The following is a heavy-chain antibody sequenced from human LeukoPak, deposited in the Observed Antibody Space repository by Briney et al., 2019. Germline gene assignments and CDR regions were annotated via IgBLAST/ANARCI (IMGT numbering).Heavy chain of an antibody. Sequence: GGSLRLSCAASGFSFSDSYMTWVRQAPGKGLEWLSYISGNSGDINYADSVKGRFTISRDNSKNTLYLQMNSLRAEDTAVYYCAKQVVVAATYPDFDYWGQGTLVTVSS. CDR2: ISGNSGDI. CDR1: GFSFSDSY. V-gene: IGHV3-23*01. CDR3: AKQVVVAATYPDFDY. J-gene: IGHJ4*02. D-gene: IGHD2-15*01.